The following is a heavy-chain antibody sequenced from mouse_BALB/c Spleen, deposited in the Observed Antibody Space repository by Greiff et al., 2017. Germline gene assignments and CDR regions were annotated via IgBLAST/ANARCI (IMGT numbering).Heavy chain of an antibody. V-gene: IGHV5-6*01. CDR3: ARNGNSEFDY. Sequence: EVKLMESGGDLVKPGGSLKLSCAASGFTFSSYGMSWVRQTPDKRLEWVATISSGGSYTYYPDSVKGRFTISRDNAKNTLYLQMSSLKSEDTAMYYCARNGNSEFDYWGQGTTLTVSS. J-gene: IGHJ2*01. CDR2: ISSGGSYT. CDR1: GFTFSSYG. D-gene: IGHD2-1*01.